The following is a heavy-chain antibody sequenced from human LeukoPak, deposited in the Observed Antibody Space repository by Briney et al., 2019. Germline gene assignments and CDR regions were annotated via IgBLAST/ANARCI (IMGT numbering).Heavy chain of an antibody. CDR2: ISHSDDST. V-gene: IGHV3-23*01. CDR1: GFTFSSYG. D-gene: IGHD3-9*01. J-gene: IGHJ4*02. Sequence: GGSLRLSCAASGFTFSSYGMHWVRQAPGRGLEWISTISHSDDSTYYADSVKGRFTISRDNSKNTVYLQMNSLRVEDTALYHCAKTYDTSTSPDDWGQGTLVTVSS. CDR3: AKTYDTSTSPDD.